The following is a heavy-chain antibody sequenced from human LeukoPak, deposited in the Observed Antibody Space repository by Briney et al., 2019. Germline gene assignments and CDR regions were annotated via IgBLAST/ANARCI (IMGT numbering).Heavy chain of an antibody. D-gene: IGHD3-16*01. CDR1: GFTLSTYC. CDR2: INPGGSGK. J-gene: IGHJ4*02. CDR3: ASWGAGGNS. V-gene: IGHV3-7*01. Sequence: PGGSLRLSCAASGFTLSTYCMNWVRQVPGKGLDWVANINPGGSGKMYVDSVKGRFTIARDNPNNSLSLQMNSRRAEDTAVYYCASWGAGGNSWGQGTLVTVSS.